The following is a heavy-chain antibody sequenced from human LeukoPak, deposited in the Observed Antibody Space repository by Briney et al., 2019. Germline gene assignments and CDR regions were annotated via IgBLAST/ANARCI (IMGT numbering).Heavy chain of an antibody. Sequence: GGSLRLSCAASGFNFSSYAMSWVRQAPGKGLEWVSNISGSGGRGGNTYYADSVKGRFTISRDNSKNTLYLQMNSLRAADTAVYYCARDKGTSYLSSFDYWGQGTLVTVSS. CDR3: ARDKGTSYLSSFDY. J-gene: IGHJ4*02. CDR1: GFNFSSYA. D-gene: IGHD6-6*01. V-gene: IGHV3-23*01. CDR2: ISGSGGRGGNT.